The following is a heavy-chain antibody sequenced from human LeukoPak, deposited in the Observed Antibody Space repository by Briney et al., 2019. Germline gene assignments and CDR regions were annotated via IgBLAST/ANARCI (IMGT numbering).Heavy chain of an antibody. D-gene: IGHD4-17*01. CDR3: AKGRGTAVTSAANY. V-gene: IGHV3-23*01. CDR2: ISGSGDNT. CDR1: GFTFSSYA. J-gene: IGHJ4*02. Sequence: PGGSLRLSCAASGFTFSSYAMSWVRQAPGKGVEWVSSISGSGDNTYYADSVKDRFSISRDNSKTTVSLQMNSLRAEDTAVYYCAKGRGTAVTSAANYWGQGTLVTVSS.